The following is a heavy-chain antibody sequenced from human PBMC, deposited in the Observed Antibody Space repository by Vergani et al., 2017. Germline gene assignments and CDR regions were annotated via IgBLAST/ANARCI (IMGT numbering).Heavy chain of an antibody. V-gene: IGHV5-51*01. CDR2: IYPGDSDT. D-gene: IGHD2-8*01. Sequence: EVQLVQSGAEVKKPGESLKISCKGSGYSFTSYWIGWVRQMPVKGLEWMGIIYPGDSDTRYSPTFQGQVTISADKAISTAYLQWSSLKASDTAMYYCARHLAPLEGVLNDAFDIWGQGTMVTVSS. J-gene: IGHJ3*02. CDR1: GYSFTSYW. CDR3: ARHLAPLEGVLNDAFDI.